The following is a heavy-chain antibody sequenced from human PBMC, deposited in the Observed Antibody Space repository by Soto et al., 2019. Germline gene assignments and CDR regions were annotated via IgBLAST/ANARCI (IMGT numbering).Heavy chain of an antibody. D-gene: IGHD1-20*01. Sequence: GELQQWGTGLLKPSETLSLNCSVYGWSSRAYHWCWIRQSPGEGLEWIGEFSYSGSLNYNPSLKGRVAVSLDTSTNHFSLTMTSVTAADTAVYFCAGGPRYWSFALWGRGTLVTVS. J-gene: IGHJ2*01. CDR1: GWSSRAYH. CDR3: AGGPRYWSFAL. V-gene: IGHV4-34*01. CDR2: FSYSGSL.